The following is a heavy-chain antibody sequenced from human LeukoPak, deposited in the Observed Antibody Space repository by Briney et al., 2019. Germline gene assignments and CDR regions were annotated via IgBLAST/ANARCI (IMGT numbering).Heavy chain of an antibody. CDR1: GFTFSSYS. CDR3: AREYCSGGSCDESMDV. Sequence: PGGSLRLSCAASGFTFSSYSMKWVRQAPGKGREWVSYISSTSSVIYYADSVKGRFTISRDNAKNSLYLQMNSLRAEDTAVYYCAREYCSGGSCDESMDVWGKGTTVTVSS. D-gene: IGHD2-15*01. J-gene: IGHJ6*03. CDR2: ISSTSSVI. V-gene: IGHV3-48*01.